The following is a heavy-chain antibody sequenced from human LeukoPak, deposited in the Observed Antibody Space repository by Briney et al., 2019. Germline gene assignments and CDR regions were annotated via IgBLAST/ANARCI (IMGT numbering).Heavy chain of an antibody. D-gene: IGHD1-1*01. CDR1: GYTFTSYA. V-gene: IGHV1-3*01. CDR2: INAGNGNT. CDR3: ARDSVINRAGTTGQYGMDV. Sequence: ASVKVSCKASGYTFTSYAMHWVRQAPGQRLEWMGWINAGNGNTKYSQKFQGRVTITRDTSASTPYMELSSLRSEDTAVYYCARDSVINRAGTTGQYGMDVWGQGTTVTVSS. J-gene: IGHJ6*02.